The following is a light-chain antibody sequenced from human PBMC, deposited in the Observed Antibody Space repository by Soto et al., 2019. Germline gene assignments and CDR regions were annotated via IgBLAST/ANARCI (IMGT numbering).Light chain of an antibody. V-gene: IGKV3D-15*01. CDR2: GAS. Sequence: EVVLTQSPATLSLSPGDRAALSCKASQSVHNFLAWYQQKPGQAPRLLIYGASNRAAGIPARFSGSGSGTDFTLTISSLQSEDFAVYYCQQYNNWPYSFGQGTKLEIK. CDR1: QSVHNF. CDR3: QQYNNWPYS. J-gene: IGKJ2*01.